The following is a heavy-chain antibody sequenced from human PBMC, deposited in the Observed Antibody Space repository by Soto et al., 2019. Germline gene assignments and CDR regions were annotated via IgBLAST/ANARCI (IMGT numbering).Heavy chain of an antibody. CDR1: GGSISSSSYY. V-gene: IGHV4-39*01. Sequence: SETLSLTCTVSGGSISSSSYYWGWILQLPRKGLEWIGSIYYSGSTYYTPSLKSRVTISVDTSKNQVSLKLSSVTAADTALYDCARTNKEMATITDDYYGMDVGGQGTTVTVSS. D-gene: IGHD5-12*01. CDR3: ARTNKEMATITDDYYGMDV. J-gene: IGHJ6*02. CDR2: IYYSGST.